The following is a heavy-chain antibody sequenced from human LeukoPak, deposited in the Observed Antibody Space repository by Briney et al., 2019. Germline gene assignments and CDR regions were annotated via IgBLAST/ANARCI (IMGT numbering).Heavy chain of an antibody. Sequence: SETLSLTCTVSGGSISGYYWSWIRQPPGKGLEWIGEINHSGSTNYNPSLKSRVTISVDTSKNQFSLKLSSVTAADTAVYYCARGAKFFYYYDSSGYWRGYYFDYWGQGTLVTVSS. CDR1: GGSISGYY. D-gene: IGHD3-22*01. J-gene: IGHJ4*02. CDR3: ARGAKFFYYYDSSGYWRGYYFDY. V-gene: IGHV4-34*01. CDR2: INHSGST.